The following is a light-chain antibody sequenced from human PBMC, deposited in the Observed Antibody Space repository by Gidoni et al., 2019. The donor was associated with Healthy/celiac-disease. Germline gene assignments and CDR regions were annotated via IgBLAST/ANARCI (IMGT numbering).Light chain of an antibody. Sequence: DIQMTQSPSTLSASVGDRVTITCRASPSISSRLAWYQQKPGKAPKLLIYKASSLESGVPSRFSGSGSGTEFTLTISSLQPDDFATYYCQQYNSYSPWTFGQGTKVEIK. V-gene: IGKV1-5*03. CDR2: KAS. CDR1: PSISSR. J-gene: IGKJ1*01. CDR3: QQYNSYSPWT.